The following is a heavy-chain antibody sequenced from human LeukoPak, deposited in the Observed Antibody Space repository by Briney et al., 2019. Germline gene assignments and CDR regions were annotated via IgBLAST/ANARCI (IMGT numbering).Heavy chain of an antibody. D-gene: IGHD3-3*01. CDR3: VRSIDA. Sequence: GGSLRLSCAASTFTFSNYWMNWVRQAPGKGLEWVGNIKPDGSQTYYVDSVKGRFTISRDNAKNSVSLQLNSLRAEDTAVYFCVRSIDAWGQGTLVTVSS. J-gene: IGHJ5*02. V-gene: IGHV3-7*03. CDR2: IKPDGSQT. CDR1: TFTFSNYW.